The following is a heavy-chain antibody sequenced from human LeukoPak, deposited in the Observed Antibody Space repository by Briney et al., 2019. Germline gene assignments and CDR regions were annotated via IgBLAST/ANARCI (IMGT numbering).Heavy chain of an antibody. V-gene: IGHV4-59*08. CDR2: IYYSGST. CDR3: ARSFGGYYGSGSYLGYNWFDP. D-gene: IGHD3-10*01. CDR1: GGSISSYY. Sequence: SETLSLTCTVSGGSISSYYWSWIRQPPGKGLEWIGYIYYSGSTNYNPSLKSRVTISVDTSKNQFSLKLSSVTAADTAVYYCARSFGGYYGSGSYLGYNWFDPWGQGTLVTVSS. J-gene: IGHJ5*02.